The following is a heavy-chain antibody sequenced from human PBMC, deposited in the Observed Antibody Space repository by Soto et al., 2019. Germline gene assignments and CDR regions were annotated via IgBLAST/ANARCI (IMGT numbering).Heavy chain of an antibody. CDR1: GYTFTDYY. J-gene: IGHJ4*02. D-gene: IGHD6-19*01. CDR2: INPTSGGA. V-gene: IGHV1-2*02. CDR3: SRASAVAGGSSNSLPNDY. Sequence: ASVKVSCKASGYTFTDYYMHWVRQAPGQGLEWMGWINPTSGGASYAQNFQGRVTMTRDTSISTADMELSRLSSDDTAVYYCSRASAVAGGSSNSLPNDYWGQGTLVTVSS.